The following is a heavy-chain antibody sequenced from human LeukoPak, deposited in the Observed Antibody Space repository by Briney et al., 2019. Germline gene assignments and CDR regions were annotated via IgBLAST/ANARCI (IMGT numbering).Heavy chain of an antibody. V-gene: IGHV4-31*03. J-gene: IGHJ5*02. CDR3: ARGYDILTETGWFDP. CDR1: GGSISSGGYY. D-gene: IGHD3-9*01. Sequence: SETLSLTCTVSGGSISSGGYYWSWIRQHPGKGLEWLGYIYYSGSTYYNPSLKSRVTISVDTSKNQFSLKLSSVTAADTAVYYCARGYDILTETGWFDPWGQGTLVTVSS. CDR2: IYYSGST.